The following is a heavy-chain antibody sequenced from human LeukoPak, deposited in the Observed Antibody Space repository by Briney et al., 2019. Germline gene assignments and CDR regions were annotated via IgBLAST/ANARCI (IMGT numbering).Heavy chain of an antibody. CDR3: ARGLGEGFDY. CDR1: GGSFSGYY. CDR2: INHSGRT. Sequence: PSETLSLTCAVYGGSFSGYYWSWIRQPPGKGLEWIGEINHSGRTNYNPSLKSRVTISVDTSKNQSSLKLSSVTAADTAVYYCARGLGEGFDYWGQGTLVTVSS. V-gene: IGHV4-34*01. J-gene: IGHJ4*02.